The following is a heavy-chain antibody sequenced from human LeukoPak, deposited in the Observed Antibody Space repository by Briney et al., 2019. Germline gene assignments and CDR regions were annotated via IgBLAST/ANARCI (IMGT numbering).Heavy chain of an antibody. CDR1: GFTFSSYA. V-gene: IGHV3-23*01. D-gene: IGHD6-13*01. J-gene: IGHJ4*02. CDR3: AKDIHGYSSSWSLDY. Sequence: GGSLRLSCAASGFTFSSYAMSWVRQAPGKGLEWVSAISGSGGSTYYADSVKGRFTISRDNAKNSLYLQMNSLRAEDTALYYCAKDIHGYSSSWSLDYWGQGTLVTVSS. CDR2: ISGSGGST.